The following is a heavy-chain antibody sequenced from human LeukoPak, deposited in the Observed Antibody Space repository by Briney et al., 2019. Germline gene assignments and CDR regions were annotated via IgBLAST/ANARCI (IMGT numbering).Heavy chain of an antibody. CDR2: IYTSGST. V-gene: IGHV4-61*02. J-gene: IGHJ3*02. D-gene: IGHD2-2*01. CDR3: AREAIVPHLDAFDI. CDR1: GGSISSGSYY. Sequence: SETLSLTCTVSGGSISSGSYYWSWIRQPAGKGLEWIGRIYTSGSTNYNPSLKSRVTISVDTSKNQFSLKLSSVTAADTAVYYCAREAIVPHLDAFDIWGQGTMVTVSS.